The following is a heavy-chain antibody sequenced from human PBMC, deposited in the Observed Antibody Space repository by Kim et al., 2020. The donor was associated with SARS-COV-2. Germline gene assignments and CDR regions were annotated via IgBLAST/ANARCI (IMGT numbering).Heavy chain of an antibody. CDR2: IKSKTDGGTT. CDR3: TTGRGSWGGY. Sequence: GGCLRLSCAASGFTLSNAWMSWVRQAPGKGLEWVGRIKSKTDGGTTDYAAPVKGRFTISRDDSKNTLFLQMNSLKTEDTAVYYCTTGRGSWGGYWGQGTLVTVSS. CDR1: GFTLSNAW. J-gene: IGHJ4*02. V-gene: IGHV3-15*01. D-gene: IGHD3-16*01.